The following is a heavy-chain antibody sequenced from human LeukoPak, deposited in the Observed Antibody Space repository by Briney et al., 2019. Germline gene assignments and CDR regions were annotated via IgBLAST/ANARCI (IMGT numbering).Heavy chain of an antibody. D-gene: IGHD6-13*01. CDR2: IWYDGSNK. CDR3: ARARGAAGNYYYFDY. V-gene: IGHV3-33*01. CDR1: GFTFSSYG. Sequence: PGGSLRLSCAASGFTFSSYGMHWVRQAPGKGLEWVAVIWYDGSNKYYADSVKGRFTISRDNSKNTLYLQMNSLRAEDTAVYYRARARGAAGNYYYFDYWGQGTLVTVSS. J-gene: IGHJ4*02.